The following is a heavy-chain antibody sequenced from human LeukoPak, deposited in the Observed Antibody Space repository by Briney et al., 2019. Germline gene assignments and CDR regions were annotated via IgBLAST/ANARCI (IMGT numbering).Heavy chain of an antibody. V-gene: IGHV1-2*02. CDR2: INPNSGGT. J-gene: IGHJ3*02. CDR3: ARGHRKSIAAAGISSAFDI. Sequence: VASVKVSCKASGYIFTGYYMHWVRQAPGQGLEWMGWINPNSGGTNYAQKFQGRVTMTRDTSISTAYMELSRLRSDDTAVYYCARGHRKSIAAAGISSAFDIWGQGTMVTVSS. CDR1: GYIFTGYY. D-gene: IGHD6-13*01.